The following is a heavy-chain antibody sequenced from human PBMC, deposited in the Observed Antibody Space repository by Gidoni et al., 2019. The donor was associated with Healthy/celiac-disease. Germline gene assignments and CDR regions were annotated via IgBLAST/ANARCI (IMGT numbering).Heavy chain of an antibody. D-gene: IGHD3-10*01. CDR2: ISYDGSNK. V-gene: IGHV3-30-3*01. CDR3: AREGVPYGSGLDY. Sequence: QVEQVESWGGVVQPGRSLRLAWPASGPTFGSYAMHWFRQAPGKGLEWVAVISYDGSNKYYADSVKGRFTISRDNSKNTLYLQMNSLRAEDTAVYYCAREGVPYGSGLDYWGQGTLVTVSS. J-gene: IGHJ4*02. CDR1: GPTFGSYA.